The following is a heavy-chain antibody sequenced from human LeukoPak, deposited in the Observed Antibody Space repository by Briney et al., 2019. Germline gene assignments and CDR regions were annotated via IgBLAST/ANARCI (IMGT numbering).Heavy chain of an antibody. J-gene: IGHJ4*02. V-gene: IGHV3-23*01. Sequence: GGSLRLSCAASGFTFSSYAMSWVRQAPVKELEWVSAISGSGGSTYYADSVKGRFTISRDNSKNTLYLQMNSLRAEDTAVYYCAKVRSGYSYGDYWGQGTLVTVSS. CDR3: AKVRSGYSYGDY. CDR1: GFTFSSYA. CDR2: ISGSGGST. D-gene: IGHD5-18*01.